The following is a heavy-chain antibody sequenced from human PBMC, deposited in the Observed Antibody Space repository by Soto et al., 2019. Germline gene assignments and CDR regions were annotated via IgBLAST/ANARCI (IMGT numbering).Heavy chain of an antibody. V-gene: IGHV3-30*18. CDR3: AKDIRWLRLSHQFDY. Sequence: QVQLVESGGDVVQPGRSLRLSCAASGFTCSSYGMHWVRQAPGKGLEWVAVISYDGSNKYYADSGKGRFTISIDNSKNPVHMQMNSLRAEDTAVYYCAKDIRWLRLSHQFDYWGQGPLVTVSS. J-gene: IGHJ4*02. D-gene: IGHD5-12*01. CDR1: GFTCSSYG. CDR2: ISYDGSNK.